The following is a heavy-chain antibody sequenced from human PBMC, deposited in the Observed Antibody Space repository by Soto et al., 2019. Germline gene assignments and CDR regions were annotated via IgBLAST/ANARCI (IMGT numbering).Heavy chain of an antibody. CDR2: IYYSGST. Sequence: SETLSLTCTVTGGSTSSHYWRWIRLPPGKGLEWTGYIYYSGSTNYNPSLKSRVTISVDTSKNQFSLKLSSVTAADTAVYYCARISLGYCSSASCPSPNYYYYYGMDVWGQGTTVT. J-gene: IGHJ6*02. V-gene: IGHV4-59*11. D-gene: IGHD2-2*01. CDR1: GGSTSSHY. CDR3: ARISLGYCSSASCPSPNYYYYYGMDV.